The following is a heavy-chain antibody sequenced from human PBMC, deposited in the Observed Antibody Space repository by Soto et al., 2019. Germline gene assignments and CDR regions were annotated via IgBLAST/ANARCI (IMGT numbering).Heavy chain of an antibody. CDR2: MNPNTGNI. J-gene: IGHJ5*02. CDR3: ARGQHYDFWSGYNWFDP. CDR1: EDTFTHYD. D-gene: IGHD3-3*01. V-gene: IGHV1-8*01. Sequence: QVELVQSGAEVKKPGASVKVSCQASEDTFTHYDINWVRQATGQGLEWMGWMNPNTGNIDYAHKFQGRVTLTRDTSITTAYLELTSLTSEDTAVYYCARGQHYDFWSGYNWFDPWGQGTLVTVSS.